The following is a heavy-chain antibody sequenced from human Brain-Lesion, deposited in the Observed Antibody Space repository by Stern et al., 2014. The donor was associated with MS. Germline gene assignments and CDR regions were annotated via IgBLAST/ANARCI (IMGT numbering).Heavy chain of an antibody. CDR1: GGSISSGSDY. J-gene: IGHJ4*02. D-gene: IGHD5-18*01. CDR3: ASGYRIFDY. CDR2: ILSSGSA. Sequence: VQLVESGPGLVKPSQTLSLTCNVSGGSISSGSDYLSWLRQPVGKGLQWIGRILSSGSAYYTPSLKSRVTISTDTSQNQVSLELTSATAADTAIYYCASGYRIFDYWGQGILVTVSS. V-gene: IGHV4-61*02.